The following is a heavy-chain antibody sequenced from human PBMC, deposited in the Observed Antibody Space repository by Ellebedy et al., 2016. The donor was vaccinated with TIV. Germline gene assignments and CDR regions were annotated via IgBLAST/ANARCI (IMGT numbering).Heavy chain of an antibody. CDR1: GYTFTSYD. D-gene: IGHD2-15*01. CDR2: MNPDNGNT. CDR3: ARTKRAYCTGGRCYSLNWFDP. Sequence: ASVKVSXXASGYTFTSYDINWVRQATGQGLEWVGWMNPDNGNTGYAQKFEGSVTMTRSTSTSTAYLDLISLRSDDTAVYYCARTKRAYCTGGRCYSLNWFDPWGQGTLVTVAS. V-gene: IGHV1-8*01. J-gene: IGHJ5*02.